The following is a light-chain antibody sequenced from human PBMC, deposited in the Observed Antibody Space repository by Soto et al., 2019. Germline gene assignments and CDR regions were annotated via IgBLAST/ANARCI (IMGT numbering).Light chain of an antibody. CDR1: QSLSSVY. Sequence: EIVLTQSPGTLSLSPGERATLSCRASQSLSSVYLAWYQQKPGQSPRLLIYGASSRATGIPDRFSGSGSGTDFTLTINNLQPEDFATYFCQQYDDYPLTFGEGTKVDMK. CDR2: GAS. CDR3: QQYDDYPLT. V-gene: IGKV3-20*01. J-gene: IGKJ2*01.